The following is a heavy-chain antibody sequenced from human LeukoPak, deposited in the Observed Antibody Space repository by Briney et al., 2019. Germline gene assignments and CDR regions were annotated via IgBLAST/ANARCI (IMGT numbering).Heavy chain of an antibody. J-gene: IGHJ4*02. D-gene: IGHD3-10*01. V-gene: IGHV3-30*02. CDR1: GFSFSGYG. CDR2: IRYDGSNE. CDR3: ARAALRVLWFGEFDY. Sequence: GGSLRLSCAASGFSFSGYGMHWVRQAPGKGLEWVASIRYDGSNEYYADSVKGRFTISRDKSKNTLSLQMNSLRAEDTAVYYCARAALRVLWFGEFDYWGQGTLVTVSS.